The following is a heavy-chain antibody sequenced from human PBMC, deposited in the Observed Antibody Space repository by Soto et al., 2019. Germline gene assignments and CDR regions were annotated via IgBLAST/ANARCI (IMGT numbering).Heavy chain of an antibody. CDR2: ISVFDDYT. D-gene: IGHD4-4*01. V-gene: IGHV3-21*01. Sequence: GGSLRLSCEGSGFTFSSYSINWVRLAPGTGLEWVSSISVFDDYTFYADSAKGRLTIPRDNAKNSLFLQMDSLRAEDTAVYFCARDSKHRQDGIDVWGQGTTVTVSS. CDR1: GFTFSSYS. J-gene: IGHJ6*02. CDR3: ARDSKHRQDGIDV.